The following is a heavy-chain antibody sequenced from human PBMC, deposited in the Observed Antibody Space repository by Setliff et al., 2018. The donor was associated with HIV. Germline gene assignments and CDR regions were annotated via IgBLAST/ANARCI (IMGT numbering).Heavy chain of an antibody. CDR2: ISSSGSTI. Sequence: GGSLRLSCAASGVTFSDYYMSWIRQAPGKGLEWVSYISSSGSTIYYADSVKGRFTISRDNAKNSLYLQMNSLRAEDTAVYYCARDLRSSHGSPNYFDYWGRGALVTVSS. D-gene: IGHD2-15*01. CDR1: GVTFSDYY. CDR3: ARDLRSSHGSPNYFDY. V-gene: IGHV3-11*04. J-gene: IGHJ4*02.